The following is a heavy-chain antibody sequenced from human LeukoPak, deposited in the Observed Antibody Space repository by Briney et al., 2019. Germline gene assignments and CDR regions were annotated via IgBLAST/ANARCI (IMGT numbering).Heavy chain of an antibody. D-gene: IGHD3-22*01. V-gene: IGHV4-61*08. Sequence: SETLSLTCTVSGGSISSGGYYWSWIRQHPGKGLEWIGYIYYSGSTNYNPSLKSRVTISVDTSKNQFSLKLSSVTAADTAVYYCARLGYYYDSSGYYYGGYFDYWGQGTPVTVSS. CDR3: ARLGYYYDSSGYYYGGYFDY. CDR2: IYYSGST. CDR1: GGSISSGGYY. J-gene: IGHJ4*02.